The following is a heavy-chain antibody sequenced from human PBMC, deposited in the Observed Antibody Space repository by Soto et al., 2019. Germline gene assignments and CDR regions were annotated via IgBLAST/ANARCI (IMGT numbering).Heavy chain of an antibody. Sequence: GESLKISCRGPGYDFNTNWFGWVRQLPGRGLEWVGVMYPGDSDTRYNPSLQGHVTLSVDVTVSTAFLQWRSLETSDTGMYFCARLPRDCNKTSCYYADHWGQGTQVTVS. J-gene: IGHJ4*02. CDR2: MYPGDSDT. CDR3: ARLPRDCNKTSCYYADH. CDR1: GYDFNTNW. D-gene: IGHD3-3*01. V-gene: IGHV5-51*01.